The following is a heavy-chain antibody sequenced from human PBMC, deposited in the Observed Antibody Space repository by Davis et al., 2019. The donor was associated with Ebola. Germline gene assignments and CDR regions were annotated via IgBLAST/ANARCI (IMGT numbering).Heavy chain of an antibody. V-gene: IGHV3-7*01. J-gene: IGHJ6*02. CDR3: AKGRGPYYYYGMDV. CDR2: IKQDGSEK. CDR1: GFTFSDYY. Sequence: GGSLRLSCAASGFTFSDYYMSWIRQAPGKGLEWVANIKQDGSEKYYVDSVKGRFTISRDNAKNSLYLQMNSLRDEDTAVYYCAKGRGPYYYYGMDVWGQGTTVTVSS. D-gene: IGHD3-10*01.